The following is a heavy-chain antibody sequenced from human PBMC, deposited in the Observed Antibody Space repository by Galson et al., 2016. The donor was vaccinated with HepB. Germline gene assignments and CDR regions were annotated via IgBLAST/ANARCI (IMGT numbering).Heavy chain of an antibody. V-gene: IGHV3-53*01. J-gene: IGHJ3*02. Sequence: SLRLSCAASGFSVSGKYMSWARQAPGKGLEWVSAIFSGDATYYRDSVKGRFTISRDTSKNTLYLQMNNLRAEDTAIYYCEGYSDPFDIWGKGQWSPSLQ. CDR3: EGYSDPFDI. CDR2: IFSGDAT. CDR1: GFSVSGKY. D-gene: IGHD3-22*01.